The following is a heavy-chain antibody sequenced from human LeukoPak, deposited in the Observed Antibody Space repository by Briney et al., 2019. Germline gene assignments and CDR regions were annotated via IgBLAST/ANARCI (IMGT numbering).Heavy chain of an antibody. CDR1: GGSISSGSYY. V-gene: IGHV4-61*02. Sequence: PSQTLSLTCTVSGGSISSGSYYWSWIRQPAGKGLEWIGRIYTSGSTNYNPSLKSRVTISVDTSKNQFSLKLSSVTAADTAVYYCARDAGVPAAIRIRGTDPSTPQRQNWFDPWGQGTLVTVSS. D-gene: IGHD2-2*01. CDR2: IYTSGST. CDR3: ARDAGVPAAIRIRGTDPSTPQRQNWFDP. J-gene: IGHJ5*02.